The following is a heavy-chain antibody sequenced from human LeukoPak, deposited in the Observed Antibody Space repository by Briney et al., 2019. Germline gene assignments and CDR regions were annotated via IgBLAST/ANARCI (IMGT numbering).Heavy chain of an antibody. J-gene: IGHJ3*02. Sequence: PGGSLRLSCAASGFTFDGYGMSWVRQAPGKGLEWVSGINWNGGSTGYADSVKGRFTISRDNAKNSLYLQMNSLRAEDTALYYCARVPYGDYVGAFDIWGQGTMVTVSS. CDR2: INWNGGST. V-gene: IGHV3-20*04. CDR3: ARVPYGDYVGAFDI. CDR1: GFTFDGYG. D-gene: IGHD4-17*01.